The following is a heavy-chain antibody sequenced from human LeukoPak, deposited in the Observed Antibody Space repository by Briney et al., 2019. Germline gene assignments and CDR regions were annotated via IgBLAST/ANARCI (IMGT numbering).Heavy chain of an antibody. V-gene: IGHV4-38-2*02. D-gene: IGHD3-3*01. CDR1: GGSISNYY. Sequence: SSETLSLTCTVSGGSISNYYWGWVRQPPGKGLEWIGSGHHSGSTFYNPSLKSRVTISVDTSKNQFSLKVTYVTAADTAVYYCARDGPRGGFWSGSSLHSMDVWGKGTTVTVSS. CDR2: GHHSGST. J-gene: IGHJ6*03. CDR3: ARDGPRGGFWSGSSLHSMDV.